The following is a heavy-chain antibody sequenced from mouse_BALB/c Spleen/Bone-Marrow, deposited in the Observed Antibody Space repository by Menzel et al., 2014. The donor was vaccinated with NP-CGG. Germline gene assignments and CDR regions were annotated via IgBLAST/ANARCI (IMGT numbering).Heavy chain of an antibody. J-gene: IGHJ2*01. CDR1: GDSITSGY. D-gene: IGHD2-3*01. V-gene: IGHV3-8*02. CDR2: ISYSGST. Sequence: EVKLMESGPNLVKPSQTLSLTCSITGDSITSGYWNWIRKFPGNKLEYMGYISYSGSTYYSTSLESRISITRDTSKNQYYLQLNSVTTEDTATYYCATYDGYYFDYWGQGTTLTVSS. CDR3: ATYDGYYFDY.